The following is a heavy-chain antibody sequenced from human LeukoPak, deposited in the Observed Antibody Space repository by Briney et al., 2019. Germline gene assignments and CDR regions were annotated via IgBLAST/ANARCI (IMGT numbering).Heavy chain of an antibody. CDR3: ARGRMIVDAFDI. D-gene: IGHD3-22*01. CDR1: GGSISSGDYY. J-gene: IGHJ3*02. CDR2: IYYSGST. V-gene: IGHV4-30-4*01. Sequence: SETLSLTCTVSGGSISSGDYYWSWLRQPPGKGLEWIGYIYYSGSTYYNPSLKSRVTISVDTSKNQFSLKLSSVTAADTAVYYCARGRMIVDAFDIWGQGTMVTVSS.